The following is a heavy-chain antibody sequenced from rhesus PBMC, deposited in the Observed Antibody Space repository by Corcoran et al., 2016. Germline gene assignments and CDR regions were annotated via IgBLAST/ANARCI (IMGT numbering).Heavy chain of an antibody. CDR3: ARGYSWNNVGWYFDL. J-gene: IGHJ2*01. CDR1: GGSFSSYW. D-gene: IGHD1-20*01. V-gene: IGHV4-80*01. CDR2: INGNSGST. Sequence: QVQLQESGPGLVKPSETLSLTCAVSGGSFSSYWWSWIRQPPGKGLEWIGEINGNSGSTNYNPSLKSRVTVSKDASKNQFSLNLSSVTAADTAVYYCARGYSWNNVGWYFDLWGPGTPITISS.